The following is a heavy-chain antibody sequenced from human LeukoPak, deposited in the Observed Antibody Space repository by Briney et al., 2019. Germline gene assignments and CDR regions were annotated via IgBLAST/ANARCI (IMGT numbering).Heavy chain of an antibody. Sequence: GGSLRLSCAASGFTFDDYAMHWVRQAPGKGLEWVSGISWSSLSIGYADSVKGRFTISRDNAKNSLYLQMNSLRAEDTALYYCAKDGGASGYSYAFDYWGQGTLVTVSS. D-gene: IGHD5-18*01. V-gene: IGHV3-9*01. CDR3: AKDGGASGYSYAFDY. J-gene: IGHJ4*02. CDR1: GFTFDDYA. CDR2: ISWSSLSI.